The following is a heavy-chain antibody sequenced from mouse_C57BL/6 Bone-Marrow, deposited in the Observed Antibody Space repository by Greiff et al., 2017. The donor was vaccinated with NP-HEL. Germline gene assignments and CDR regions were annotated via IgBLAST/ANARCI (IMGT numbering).Heavy chain of an antibody. CDR3: AREHYYGSSYGDCYAMDY. CDR2: IHPNSGST. Sequence: VQLQQPGAELVKPGASVKLSCTASGYTFTSYWMHWVKQRPGQGLEWIGMIHPNSGSTNYNEKFKSQATLTVDKSSSTAYMQLSSLTSEDSAVYYCAREHYYGSSYGDCYAMDYWGQGTSVTVSS. J-gene: IGHJ4*01. V-gene: IGHV1-64*01. D-gene: IGHD1-1*01. CDR1: GYTFTSYW.